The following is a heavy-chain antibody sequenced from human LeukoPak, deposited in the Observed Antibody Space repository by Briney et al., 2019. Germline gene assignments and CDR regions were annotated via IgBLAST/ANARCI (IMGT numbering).Heavy chain of an antibody. CDR2: ISSSGSTI. Sequence: GGSLRLSCAASGFTFSDYYMSWIRQAPGKGLEWVSYISSSGSTIYYADSVKGRFTISRDNAKNSLYLQMNSLRVEDTAVYYCARILEGYHYYMDVWGKGTTVTVSS. J-gene: IGHJ6*03. CDR3: ARILEGYHYYMDV. CDR1: GFTFSDYY. V-gene: IGHV3-11*04.